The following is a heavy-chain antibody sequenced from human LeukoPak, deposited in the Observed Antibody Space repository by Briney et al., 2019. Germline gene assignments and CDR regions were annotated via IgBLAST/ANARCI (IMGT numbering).Heavy chain of an antibody. V-gene: IGHV1-69*04. CDR2: IIPILGIA. D-gene: IGHD2-15*01. CDR1: GGTFSSYA. J-gene: IGHJ6*02. CDR3: ARDGQLDKYCSGGSCPTTYYYYGMDV. Sequence: GSSVKVSCKASGGTFSSYAISWVRQAPGQGLEWMGRIIPILGIANYAQKFQGRVTITADKSTSTAYMELSSLRSEDTAVYYCARDGQLDKYCSGGSCPTTYYYYGMDVWGQGTTVTVSS.